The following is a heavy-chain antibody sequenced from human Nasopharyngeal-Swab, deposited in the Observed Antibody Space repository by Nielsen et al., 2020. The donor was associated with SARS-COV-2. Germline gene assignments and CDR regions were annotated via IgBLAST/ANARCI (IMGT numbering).Heavy chain of an antibody. V-gene: IGHV3-30*03. CDR3: ARPLSRDSTWTTEANWFDP. CDR1: RFTFSRWP. Sequence: GESLKISCVASRFTFSRWPMHWVRQAPGKGLEWVTVISSDGSDKQYVDSVKGRFTNSRDNSENTVYLQMNSLRAEDTALYHCARPLSRDSTWTTEANWFDPWGQGTLVTVSS. J-gene: IGHJ5*02. CDR2: ISSDGSDK. D-gene: IGHD6-13*01.